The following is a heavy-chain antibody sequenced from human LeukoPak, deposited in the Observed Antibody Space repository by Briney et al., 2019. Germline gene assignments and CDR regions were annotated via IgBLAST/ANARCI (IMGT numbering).Heavy chain of an antibody. CDR2: IIAYNGNT. V-gene: IGHV1-18*01. J-gene: IGHJ4*02. CDR3: ARAGYDLLTLAPDPANDY. D-gene: IGHD3-9*01. CDR1: GGTFSSYA. Sequence: ASVKVSCKASGGTFSSYAISWVRQAPGQGLEWMGWIIAYNGNTNYAQKLQGRVTMTTDTSTSTAYMELRSLRSDDTAVYYCARAGYDLLTLAPDPANDYWGQGTLVTVSS.